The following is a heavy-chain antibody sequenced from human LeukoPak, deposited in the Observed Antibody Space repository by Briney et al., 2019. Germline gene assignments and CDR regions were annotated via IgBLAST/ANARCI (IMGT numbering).Heavy chain of an antibody. J-gene: IGHJ4*02. CDR3: AHSPSARVFISGYYHHYFDY. D-gene: IGHD3-22*01. V-gene: IGHV2-5*02. Sequence: SGPTLVNPTQTLTLTCTFSGFSLSTSGVGVGWIRQPPGKALEWLALIYWDDDKRYSPSLKSRLTITKDTSKNQVVLTMTNMDPVDTATYYCAHSPSARVFISGYYHHYFDYWGQGTLVTVSS. CDR1: GFSLSTSGVG. CDR2: IYWDDDK.